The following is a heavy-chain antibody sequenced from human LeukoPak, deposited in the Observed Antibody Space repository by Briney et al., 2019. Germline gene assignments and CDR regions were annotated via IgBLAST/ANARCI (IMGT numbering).Heavy chain of an antibody. D-gene: IGHD3-3*01. V-gene: IGHV1-18*01. Sequence: ASVKVSCKPSGYSFTTSGIGWVRQAPGQGLEWMGLISTDNGDTNYAPNFQGRVAMTTDTSTSTAYMELRSLRSDDTAVYYCARFWSGYLPDYWGQGTLVTVSS. CDR2: ISTDNGDT. CDR3: ARFWSGYLPDY. CDR1: GYSFTTSG. J-gene: IGHJ4*02.